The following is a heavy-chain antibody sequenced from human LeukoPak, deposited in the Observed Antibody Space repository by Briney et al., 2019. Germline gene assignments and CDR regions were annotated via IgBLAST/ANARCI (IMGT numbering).Heavy chain of an antibody. J-gene: IGHJ4*02. Sequence: SQTLSLTCAISGDSVSSNSATWTWIRQSPSRGLEWLGRTYYSSKWYNDYAVSVISRITINPDTSKNQFSLQLNSVTPEDTAVYYCARGSSSNSWYFDYWGQGTLVTVSS. CDR1: GDSVSSNSAT. CDR3: ARGSSSNSWYFDY. V-gene: IGHV6-1*01. CDR2: TYYSSKWYN. D-gene: IGHD6-13*01.